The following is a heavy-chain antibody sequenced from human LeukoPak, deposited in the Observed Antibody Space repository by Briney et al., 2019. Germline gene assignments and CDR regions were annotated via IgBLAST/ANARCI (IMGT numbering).Heavy chain of an antibody. CDR1: GGPIGSFY. Sequence: SETLSLTCTVSGGPIGSFYWTWIRQPPGMGLEWIGYIYYSGSTNYNPSLKSRVTISVDTSKNQFSLKLSSVTAADTAVYYCARSSVLLSADYWGQGTLVTVSS. CDR2: IYYSGST. CDR3: ARSSVLLSADY. D-gene: IGHD3-10*01. V-gene: IGHV4-59*01. J-gene: IGHJ4*02.